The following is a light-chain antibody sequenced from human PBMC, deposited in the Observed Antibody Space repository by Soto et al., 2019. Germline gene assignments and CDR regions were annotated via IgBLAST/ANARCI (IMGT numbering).Light chain of an antibody. CDR3: KQRSNRPRFT. J-gene: IGKJ3*01. CDR2: DVS. Sequence: EIGLTQSPATLSLSPGERAILSCRASQSVDNYLAWYQQKPGQAHRLLIYDVSNRATGTPARFSGSGSGTDFTLSISSLEPEAFAVYYCKQRSNRPRFTFGPGTTLHIK. V-gene: IGKV3-11*01. CDR1: QSVDNY.